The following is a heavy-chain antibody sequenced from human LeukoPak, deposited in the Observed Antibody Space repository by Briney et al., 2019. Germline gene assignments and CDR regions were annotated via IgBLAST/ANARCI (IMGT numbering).Heavy chain of an antibody. CDR1: GYTFTGYY. Sequence: ASMKVSCKAYGYTFTGYYIHWVRQAPGHGLEWMGWLNPNSGVTKYAQKFQGRVTMTRDTSISTAYMELSSLRSDDTAVYYCAREDNWNYDYWGQGTLVTVSS. CDR2: LNPNSGVT. J-gene: IGHJ4*02. D-gene: IGHD1-7*01. V-gene: IGHV1-2*02. CDR3: AREDNWNYDY.